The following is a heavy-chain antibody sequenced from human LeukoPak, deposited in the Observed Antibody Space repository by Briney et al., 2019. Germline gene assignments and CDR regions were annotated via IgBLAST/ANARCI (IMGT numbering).Heavy chain of an antibody. Sequence: PGGSLRLSCAASGFTFSSYAMSWVRQAPGKGLEWVSAISGSGGSTYYADSVKGRFTISRDNAKNSLYLQMNSLRAEDTAVYYCARAPAYCGGDCYFPDDYYYYGMDVWGQGTTVTVSS. V-gene: IGHV3-23*01. CDR2: ISGSGGST. J-gene: IGHJ6*02. CDR1: GFTFSSYA. D-gene: IGHD2-21*02. CDR3: ARAPAYCGGDCYFPDDYYYYGMDV.